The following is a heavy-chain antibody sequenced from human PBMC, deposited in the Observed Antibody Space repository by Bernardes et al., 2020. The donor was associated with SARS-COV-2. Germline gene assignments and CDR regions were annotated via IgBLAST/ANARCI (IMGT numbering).Heavy chain of an antibody. Sequence: SCAGSGFTFRNSGLHWVRQAPGPGLEWVATISYDGSQKKYADSVKGRFTISRDNSKNTLFLQMNSLRTEDTAVHFCAIGAVAGTESFGFWGQGALVTVSS. CDR3: AIGAVAGTESFGF. J-gene: IGHJ4*02. CDR2: ISYDGSQK. D-gene: IGHD6-19*01. V-gene: IGHV3-30*03. CDR1: GFTFRNSG.